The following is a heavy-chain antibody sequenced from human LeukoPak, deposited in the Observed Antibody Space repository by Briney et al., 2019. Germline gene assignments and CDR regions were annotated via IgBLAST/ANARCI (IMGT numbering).Heavy chain of an antibody. CDR2: IKQDGSEK. V-gene: IGHV3-7*01. CDR1: GFTFSSYW. Sequence: PGGSLRLSRAASGFTFSSYWMSWVRQAPGKGLEWVANIKQDGSEKYYVDSVKGRFTISSDNAKNSLYLQMNSLRAEDTAVYYCASRLTDSSGYYPSYYFDYWGQGTLVTVSS. D-gene: IGHD3-22*01. J-gene: IGHJ4*02. CDR3: ASRLTDSSGYYPSYYFDY.